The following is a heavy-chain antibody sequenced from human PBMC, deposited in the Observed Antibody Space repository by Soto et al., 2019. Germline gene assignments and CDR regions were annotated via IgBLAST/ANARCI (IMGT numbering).Heavy chain of an antibody. CDR3: ARVNYGDYDFDY. D-gene: IGHD4-17*01. CDR1: GFTFSSYG. J-gene: IGHJ4*02. CDR2: IWYDGSNK. V-gene: IGHV3-33*01. Sequence: QVQLVESGGGVVQPGRSLRLSCAASGFTFSSYGMHWVRQAPGKGLEWVAVIWYDGSNKYYADSVKGRFTISRDNSKNTLYLRMNSLRAEDTAVYYCARVNYGDYDFDYWGQGTLVTVSS.